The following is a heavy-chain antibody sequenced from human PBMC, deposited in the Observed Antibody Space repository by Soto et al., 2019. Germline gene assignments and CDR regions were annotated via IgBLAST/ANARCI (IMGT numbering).Heavy chain of an antibody. J-gene: IGHJ3*02. CDR2: ISYDGSNK. D-gene: IGHD2-21*02. CDR3: AKAMVVVTAISGGGGFDK. V-gene: IGHV3-30*18. CDR1: GFTFSSYC. Sequence: GGSLRLSCAASGFTFSSYCMHWVRQAPGKGLEWGAVISYDGSNKYCADSVKGRFTISRDNSKNTLYLQMNSLRAEDTAVYYCAKAMVVVTAISGGGGFDKWGQGTLVTVSS.